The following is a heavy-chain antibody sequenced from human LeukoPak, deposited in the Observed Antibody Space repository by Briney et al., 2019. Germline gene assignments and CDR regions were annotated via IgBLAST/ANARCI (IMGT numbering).Heavy chain of an antibody. CDR2: ISYDGSNK. CDR3: GRDSSRHAFDI. CDR1: GFTFSSYA. V-gene: IGHV3-30*04. Sequence: GGSLRLSCAASGFTFSSYAMHWVRQAPGKGLEWVAVISYDGSNKYYADSVKGRFTISRDNSKNTLYLQMNSLRAEDTAVYYCGRDSSRHAFDIWGQGTMVTVSS. J-gene: IGHJ3*02. D-gene: IGHD6-13*01.